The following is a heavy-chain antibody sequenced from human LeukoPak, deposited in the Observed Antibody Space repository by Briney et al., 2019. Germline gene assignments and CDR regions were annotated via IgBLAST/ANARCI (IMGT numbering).Heavy chain of an antibody. Sequence: GRSLRLSCAASGFTFSSYGMHWVRQAPGKGLEWVAVISYDGSNKYYADSVKGRFTISRDNSKNTLYLQMNSLRAEDTAVYYCAKDIHVSGNKRYSPDYWGQGTLVTVSS. V-gene: IGHV3-30*18. J-gene: IGHJ4*02. D-gene: IGHD1-26*01. CDR2: ISYDGSNK. CDR1: GFTFSSYG. CDR3: AKDIHVSGNKRYSPDY.